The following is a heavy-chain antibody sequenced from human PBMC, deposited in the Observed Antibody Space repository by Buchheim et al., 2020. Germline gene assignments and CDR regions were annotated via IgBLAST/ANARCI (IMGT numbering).Heavy chain of an antibody. CDR1: GGSISSNY. CDR2: TSYSGIT. CDR3: TRDGSSSGWYLDY. D-gene: IGHD6-19*01. V-gene: IGHV4-59*01. Sequence: QVQLQESGPGLVKPSETLSLTCTVSGGSISSNYWSWIRQPPGKGLEWVGYTSYSGITNYNPSLKSRVTMSLDTSKTQSSLKLISVTAADTAVYYCTRDGSSSGWYLDYWGQGTL. J-gene: IGHJ4*02.